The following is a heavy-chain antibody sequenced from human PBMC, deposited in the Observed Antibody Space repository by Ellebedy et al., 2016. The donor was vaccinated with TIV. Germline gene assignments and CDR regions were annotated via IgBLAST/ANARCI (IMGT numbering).Heavy chain of an antibody. Sequence: ASVKVSXXASGYTFTSYYMHWVRQAPGQGLEWMGIINPSGGSTSYAQKFQGRVTMTRDTSTSTVYMELSSLRSEDTAVYYCAREPTMVRGRYGMDVWGQGTTVTVSS. CDR3: AREPTMVRGRYGMDV. CDR1: GYTFTSYY. D-gene: IGHD3-10*01. CDR2: INPSGGST. V-gene: IGHV1-46*01. J-gene: IGHJ6*02.